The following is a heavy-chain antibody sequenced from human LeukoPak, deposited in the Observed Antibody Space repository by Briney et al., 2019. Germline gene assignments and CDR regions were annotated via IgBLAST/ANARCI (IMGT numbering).Heavy chain of an antibody. CDR2: IYYSGST. CDR1: GGSISSSSSY. CDR3: ARDRQAGLFDY. Sequence: SETLSLTCTVSGGSISSSSSYWGWIRQPPGRGLEWIGSIYYSGSTYYNPCLKSRVTISVDTSKNQFSLKLSSVTAADTAVYYCARDRQAGLFDYWSQGTLLTVSS. J-gene: IGHJ4*02. D-gene: IGHD3/OR15-3a*01. V-gene: IGHV4-39*07.